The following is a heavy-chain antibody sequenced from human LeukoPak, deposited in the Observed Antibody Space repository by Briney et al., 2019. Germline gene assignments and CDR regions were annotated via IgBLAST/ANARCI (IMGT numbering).Heavy chain of an antibody. J-gene: IGHJ4*02. D-gene: IGHD6-13*01. Sequence: PGGPLRLSCVASGFTFSESWMPWVRQAPGKGLEWVASIKHDEREEYYADSVKGRFTISRDNAMNSLYLQMNSLRAEDTAIYYCARSLPYGTTWYGRSDFWGQGTLVTVSS. CDR1: GFTFSESW. CDR2: IKHDEREE. V-gene: IGHV3-7*03. CDR3: ARSLPYGTTWYGRSDF.